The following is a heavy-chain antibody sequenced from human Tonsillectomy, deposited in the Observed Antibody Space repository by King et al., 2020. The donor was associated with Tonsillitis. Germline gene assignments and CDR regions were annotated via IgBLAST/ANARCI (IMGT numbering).Heavy chain of an antibody. CDR3: VKDCSGGGCYSEYFEY. CDR2: ISIVGSRA. D-gene: IGHD2-15*01. CDR1: GFTFNSHA. V-gene: IGHV3-64D*06. Sequence: VQLVESGGGLVQPGGSLRLSCSASGFTFNSHAMHWVRQAPGKGLEWLSAISIVGSRAYYADSVKGRFTISRDNSKNTLYLQMSSLRAEDTAVYYCVKDCSGGGCYSEYFEYWGQGTLVTVSS. J-gene: IGHJ4*02.